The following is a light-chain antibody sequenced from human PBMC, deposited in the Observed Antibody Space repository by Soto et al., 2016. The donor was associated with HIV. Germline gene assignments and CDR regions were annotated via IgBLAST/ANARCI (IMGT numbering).Light chain of an antibody. J-gene: IGKJ4*01. CDR1: ESLVHSDGNTY. Sequence: VVMTQSPLSLPVALGQPASISCRSSESLVHSDGNTYLTWFQQRPGQAPRRLIFKISDRESGVPDRFSGSGSGTDFTLAISRVEAEDVAVYYCMQGVHWPFTLGGGTKVE. V-gene: IGKV2-30*02. CDR3: MQGVHWPFT. CDR2: KIS.